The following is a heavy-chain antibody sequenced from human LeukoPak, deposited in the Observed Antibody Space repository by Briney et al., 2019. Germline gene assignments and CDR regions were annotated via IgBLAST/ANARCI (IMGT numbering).Heavy chain of an antibody. CDR2: IRDAKNDE. CDR1: GFTFSDYY. CDR3: ARSRAPTADPDAFDV. V-gene: IGHV3-30*02. J-gene: IGHJ3*01. D-gene: IGHD1-14*01. Sequence: GGSLRLSCAASGFTFSDYYMSWIRQAPGKGLEWVAFIRDAKNDEYYVESVKGRFTISRDNSKNSLYLQMNSLRREDTGLYYCARSRAPTADPDAFDVWGQGTMVTVSS.